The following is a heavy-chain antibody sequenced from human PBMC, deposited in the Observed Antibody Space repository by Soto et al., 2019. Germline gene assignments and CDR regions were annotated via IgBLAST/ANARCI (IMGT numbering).Heavy chain of an antibody. J-gene: IGHJ4*02. V-gene: IGHV3-23*01. CDR3: AKDDPIVVVPAAKFRY. CDR2: ISGSGGST. Sequence: GGSLRLSCAASGFTFSSYAMSWVRQAPGKGLEWVSAISGSGGSTYYADSVKGRFTISRDNSKNTLYLQMNSLRAEDTAVYYCAKDDPIVVVPAAKFRYWGQGTLVTVSS. D-gene: IGHD2-2*01. CDR1: GFTFSSYA.